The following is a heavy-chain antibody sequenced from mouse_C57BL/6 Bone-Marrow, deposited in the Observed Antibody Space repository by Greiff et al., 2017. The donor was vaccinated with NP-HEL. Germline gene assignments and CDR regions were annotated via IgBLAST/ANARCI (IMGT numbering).Heavy chain of an antibody. CDR2: IDPEDGET. J-gene: IGHJ1*03. Sequence: VQLQQSGAELVKPGASVKLSCTASGFNIKDYYMHWVKQRTEQGLEWIGRIDPEDGETKYAPKFQGKATITAETASNTAYLQLSSLTSEDTAVYYCARLYYGSRGYWYFDVWGTGTTVTVSS. D-gene: IGHD1-1*01. CDR3: ARLYYGSRGYWYFDV. CDR1: GFNIKDYY. V-gene: IGHV14-2*01.